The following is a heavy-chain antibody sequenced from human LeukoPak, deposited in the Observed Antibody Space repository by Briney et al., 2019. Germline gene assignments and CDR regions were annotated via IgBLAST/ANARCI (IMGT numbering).Heavy chain of an antibody. CDR2: INPNSGGT. Sequence: VASVKVSCKASGYTFTSYYMHWVRQAPGQGLEWMGWINPNSGGTNYAQKFQGRVTMTRDTSISTAYMELSRLRSDDTAVYYCASGAGYCSGGSCYSFGNAFDIWGQGTMVTVSS. J-gene: IGHJ3*02. CDR1: GYTFTSYY. D-gene: IGHD2-15*01. V-gene: IGHV1-2*02. CDR3: ASGAGYCSGGSCYSFGNAFDI.